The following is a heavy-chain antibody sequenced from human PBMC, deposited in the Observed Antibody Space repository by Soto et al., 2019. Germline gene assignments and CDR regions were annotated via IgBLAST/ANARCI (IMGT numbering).Heavy chain of an antibody. V-gene: IGHV1-18*01. D-gene: IGHD3-16*01. CDR3: AMVDVYVTPSPQDV. CDR2: INTYNGNT. J-gene: IGHJ6*02. Sequence: QVQLVQSGAEVKNPGASVKVSCKASGYTFTRYGIGWARQAPGQGLEGMGWINTYNGNTNYAQNVQGRVTLTTDTSTSTAYMEPRSLRSNDTAIYYCAMVDVYVTPSPQDVWGQGTTVIVSS. CDR1: GYTFTRYG.